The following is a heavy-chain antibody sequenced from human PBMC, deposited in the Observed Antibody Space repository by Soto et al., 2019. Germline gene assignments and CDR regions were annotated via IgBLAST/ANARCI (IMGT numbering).Heavy chain of an antibody. V-gene: IGHV4-39*01. Sequence: QLQLQESGPGLVKPSETLSLTCTVSGGSISSSSYYWGWIRQPPGKGLEWIGSIYYSGSTYYNPSLKSRVTISVDTSKNQFSLKLSSVTAADTAVYYCARQGWNTANNWFDPWGQGTLVTVSS. CDR3: ARQGWNTANNWFDP. D-gene: IGHD5-18*01. J-gene: IGHJ5*02. CDR2: IYYSGST. CDR1: GGSISSSSYY.